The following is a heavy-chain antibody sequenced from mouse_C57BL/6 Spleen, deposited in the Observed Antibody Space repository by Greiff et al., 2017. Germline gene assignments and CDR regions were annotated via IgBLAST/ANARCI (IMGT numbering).Heavy chain of an antibody. Sequence: QVQLQQSGAELVRPGASVKLSCKASGYTFTDYYINWVKQRPGQGLEWIARIYPGSGNTYYNEKFKGKAPLTAEKSSSTAYMQLSSLTSEDSAVYFCARDWDVSWFAYWGQGTLVTVSA. J-gene: IGHJ3*01. V-gene: IGHV1-76*01. CDR2: IYPGSGNT. CDR3: ARDWDVSWFAY. D-gene: IGHD4-1*01. CDR1: GYTFTDYY.